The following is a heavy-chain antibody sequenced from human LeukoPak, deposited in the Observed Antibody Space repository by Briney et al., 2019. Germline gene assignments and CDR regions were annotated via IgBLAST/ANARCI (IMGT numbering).Heavy chain of an antibody. Sequence: HPSETLSLTCTVSGGSISSYYWSWIRQPPGKGLEWIGYIYYSGSTNYNPSLKSRVTISVDTSKNQFSLKLSSVTAADTAVYYCARGAAAGNGWFDPWGQGTLVTVSS. D-gene: IGHD6-13*01. CDR3: ARGAAAGNGWFDP. CDR1: GGSISSYY. V-gene: IGHV4-59*01. J-gene: IGHJ5*02. CDR2: IYYSGST.